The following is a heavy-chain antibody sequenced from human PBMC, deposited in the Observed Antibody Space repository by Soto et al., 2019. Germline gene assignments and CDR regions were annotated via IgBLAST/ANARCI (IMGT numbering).Heavy chain of an antibody. J-gene: IGHJ3*01. CDR3: ASGGWTYDVLTGYYL. CDR2: IYYSGRT. Sequence: QVQLQESGPGLVTPSETLSLTCTVSGGSISSYSWSWIRQPPGKGLEWIGYIYYSGRTNYNPSLRSRVTISVDTAKKQISLKLTSVTDADTAVYYCASGGWTYDVLTGYYLWGQGTMVTVSS. D-gene: IGHD3-9*01. CDR1: GGSISSYS. V-gene: IGHV4-59*01.